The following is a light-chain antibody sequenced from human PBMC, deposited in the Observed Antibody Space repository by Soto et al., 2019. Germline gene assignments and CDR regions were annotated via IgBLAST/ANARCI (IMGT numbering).Light chain of an antibody. CDR2: EVT. CDR3: TSYTTSGTVV. J-gene: IGLJ3*02. CDR1: SSDIGGYNY. V-gene: IGLV2-14*01. Sequence: QSALTQPASVSGSPGQSITISCTGTSSDIGGYNYVSWYQLHPGKAPKLMIYEVTNRPSGVSNRFSGSKSGNTASLTISGLQTEDEADYYCTSYTTSGTVVCGGGTKLTVL.